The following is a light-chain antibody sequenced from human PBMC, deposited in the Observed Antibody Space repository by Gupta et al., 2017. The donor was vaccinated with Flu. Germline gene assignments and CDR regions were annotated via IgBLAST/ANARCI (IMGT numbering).Light chain of an antibody. J-gene: IGKJ1*01. Sequence: QLTQYPSSLSASVGDRVTITCRASHDIKNNLGWYQQRPGKAPRVLIYAASTLQSGVPSRFSGSGSGTDFTLPISSLQPEYFATYYGLKDYGEWSFGQGTEV. CDR2: AAS. CDR1: HDIKNN. V-gene: IGKV1-6*02. CDR3: LKDYGEWS.